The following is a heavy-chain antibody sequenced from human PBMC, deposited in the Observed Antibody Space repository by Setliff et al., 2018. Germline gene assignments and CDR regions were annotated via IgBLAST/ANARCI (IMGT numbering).Heavy chain of an antibody. CDR3: ARDRGSGSYFLRYFDY. CDR2: ISSSSSTI. D-gene: IGHD1-26*01. J-gene: IGHJ4*02. V-gene: IGHV3-48*01. Sequence: GGSLRLSCEASGFTFSTYEMNWVRQAPGKGLEWVSYISSSSSTIYYADSVKGRFTISRDNAKNSLYLQMNSLRAEDTAVYYCARDRGSGSYFLRYFDYWGQGTLVTVSS. CDR1: GFTFSTYE.